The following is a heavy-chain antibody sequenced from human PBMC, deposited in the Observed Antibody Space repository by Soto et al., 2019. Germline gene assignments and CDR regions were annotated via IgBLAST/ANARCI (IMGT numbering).Heavy chain of an antibody. V-gene: IGHV3-23*01. Sequence: GGSLRLSCAASGFTFSSFAMSWVRQAPGKGLEWVSVFSGSGGSTYYGDSVKGRFTISRDNSKNTLYLQMNSLRAEDTAVYYCAKVRADYYDSSGPIDYWGQGTLVTVSS. J-gene: IGHJ4*02. CDR2: FSGSGGST. CDR3: AKVRADYYDSSGPIDY. D-gene: IGHD3-22*01. CDR1: GFTFSSFA.